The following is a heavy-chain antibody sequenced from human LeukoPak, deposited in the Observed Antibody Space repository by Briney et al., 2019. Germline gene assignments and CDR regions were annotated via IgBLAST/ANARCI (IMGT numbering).Heavy chain of an antibody. CDR3: TRARYDYAWGNLDY. D-gene: IGHD3-16*01. J-gene: IGHJ4*02. V-gene: IGHV3-73*01. CDR2: IRSKANSYAT. Sequence: GGSLRLSCAASGFTFSGSAMHWVRQASGKGLEWVGRIRSKANSYATAYAASVKGRFTISRDDSKNTAYLQMNSLKTEDTAVYYCTRARYDYAWGNLDYWGQGTLVTVSS. CDR1: GFTFSGSA.